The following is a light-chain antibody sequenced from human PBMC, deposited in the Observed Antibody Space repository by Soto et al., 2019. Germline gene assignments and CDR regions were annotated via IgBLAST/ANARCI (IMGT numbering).Light chain of an antibody. CDR3: QQYSHLPLT. CDR1: QSINNL. J-gene: IGKJ4*01. Sequence: DVQMTQSPSTLSASVGDRVTITCRASQSINNLLAWFQQKPGRAPKLLIYHGVILETGDPSRFSGSGSGTDFTFTIHSLQPEDVATYYCQQYSHLPLTFGGGTKVDIK. V-gene: IGKV1-33*01. CDR2: HGV.